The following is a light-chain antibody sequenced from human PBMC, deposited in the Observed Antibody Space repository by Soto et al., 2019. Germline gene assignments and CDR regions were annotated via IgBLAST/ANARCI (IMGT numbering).Light chain of an antibody. CDR1: SSNIGAGYD. V-gene: IGLV1-40*01. CDR3: QSYDSSLSGSEV. CDR2: GNK. J-gene: IGLJ2*01. Sequence: QSVLTQPPSVSGAPGQRVTISCTGNSSNIGAGYDVHWYQQLPGTAPKLLIYGNKNRPSGVPDRFSGSQSGTSASLAITGLQAEDEADYYCQSYDSSLSGSEVFGGGTKLTVL.